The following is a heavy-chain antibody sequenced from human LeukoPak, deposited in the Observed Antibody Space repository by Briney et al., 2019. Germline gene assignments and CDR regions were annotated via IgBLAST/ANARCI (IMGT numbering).Heavy chain of an antibody. CDR3: ARDRVYCTNGVCYRPDY. J-gene: IGHJ4*02. D-gene: IGHD2-8*01. Sequence: ASVKVSCKASGYTFTSYDINWVRQAPGQGLEWMGWINPNSGGTNYAQKFQGRVTMTRDTSISTAYMELSRLRSDDTAVYYCARDRVYCTNGVCYRPDYWGQGTLVTVSS. CDR2: INPNSGGT. CDR1: GYTFTSYD. V-gene: IGHV1-2*02.